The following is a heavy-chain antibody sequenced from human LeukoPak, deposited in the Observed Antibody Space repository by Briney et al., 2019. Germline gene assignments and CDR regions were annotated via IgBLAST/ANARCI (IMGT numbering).Heavy chain of an antibody. D-gene: IGHD3-3*01. Sequence: GGSLRLSCATSGFTFSSYNMNWVRQAPGKGLEWVSSISSSSTYIYYADSVKGRFTISRDNSKNTLSLQMNTLRPEDTAVYYCARANYTAYTPFDYWGRGTLVTVSS. CDR1: GFTFSSYN. CDR3: ARANYTAYTPFDY. V-gene: IGHV3-21*01. CDR2: ISSSSTYI. J-gene: IGHJ4*02.